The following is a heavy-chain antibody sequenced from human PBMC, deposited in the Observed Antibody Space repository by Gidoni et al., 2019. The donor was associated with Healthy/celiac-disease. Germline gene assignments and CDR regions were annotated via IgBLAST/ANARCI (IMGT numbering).Heavy chain of an antibody. CDR1: GGTFSSYT. Sequence: QVQLSQSGAEVKKPGSSVKVSCKASGGTFSSYTLSWVRQAPGQGLEWMGRIIPILGIANYAQKFQGRVTITADKSTSTAYMELSSLRSEDTAVYYCARSRRDCSSTSCSNWFDPWGQGTLVTVSS. CDR2: IIPILGIA. J-gene: IGHJ5*02. D-gene: IGHD2-2*01. V-gene: IGHV1-69*02. CDR3: ARSRRDCSSTSCSNWFDP.